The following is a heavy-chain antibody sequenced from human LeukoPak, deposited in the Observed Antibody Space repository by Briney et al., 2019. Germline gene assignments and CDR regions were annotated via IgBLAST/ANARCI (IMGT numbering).Heavy chain of an antibody. V-gene: IGHV3-30-3*01. Sequence: GRSLRLSCAASGFTFSSYAMHWVRQAPGKGLEWVAVISYDGSNKYYADSVKGRFTISRDNSKNTLYLQMNSLRAEDTAVYYCARASDLYFDYWGQGTLVTVSS. CDR2: ISYDGSNK. J-gene: IGHJ4*02. CDR1: GFTFSSYA. CDR3: ARASDLYFDY.